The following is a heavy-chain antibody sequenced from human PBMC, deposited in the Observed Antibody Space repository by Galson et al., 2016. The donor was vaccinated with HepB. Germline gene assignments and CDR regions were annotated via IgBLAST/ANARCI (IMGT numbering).Heavy chain of an antibody. CDR1: GCTFTING. Sequence: SVKVSCKASGCTFTINGISWVRQAPGQGLEWMGWISANSGNTNYAQKFQGRVTMTRDTSTSTAYTELRSLRSDDTAVYYCARDRWYTFDYWGQGTLVTVSS. J-gene: IGHJ4*02. CDR2: ISANSGNT. V-gene: IGHV1-18*01. D-gene: IGHD4-23*01. CDR3: ARDRWYTFDY.